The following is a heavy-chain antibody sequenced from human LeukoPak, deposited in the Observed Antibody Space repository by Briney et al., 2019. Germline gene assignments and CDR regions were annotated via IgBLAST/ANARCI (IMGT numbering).Heavy chain of an antibody. D-gene: IGHD3-22*01. CDR2: INPNSGGT. Sequence: GASVKVSCKASGYTFTGYYMHWVRQAPGQGLEWMGWINPNSGGTNYAQKFQGRVTMTRDTSISTAYMELSRLRSDDTAVYYCARARTPLDYYDSSGSDYWGQGTLVTVSS. CDR3: ARARTPLDYYDSSGSDY. CDR1: GYTFTGYY. V-gene: IGHV1-2*02. J-gene: IGHJ4*02.